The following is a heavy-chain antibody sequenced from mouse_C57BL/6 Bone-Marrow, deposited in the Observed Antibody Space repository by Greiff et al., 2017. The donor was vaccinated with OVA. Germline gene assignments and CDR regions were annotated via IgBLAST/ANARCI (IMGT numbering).Heavy chain of an antibody. J-gene: IGHJ3*01. V-gene: IGHV1-81*01. CDR2: IYPRSGNT. D-gene: IGHD2-1*01. CDR3: AREGELHSAY. Sequence: QVQLKQSGAELARPGASVKLSCKASGYTFTSYGISWVKQRTGQGLEWIGEIYPRSGNTYYNEKFKGKATLTADKSSSTAYMELRSLTSEDSAVYFCAREGELHSAYWGQGTLVTVSA. CDR1: GYTFTSYG.